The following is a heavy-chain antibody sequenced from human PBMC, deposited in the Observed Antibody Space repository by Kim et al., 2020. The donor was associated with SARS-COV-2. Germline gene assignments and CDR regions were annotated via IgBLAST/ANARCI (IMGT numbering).Heavy chain of an antibody. V-gene: IGHV4-30-2*01. Sequence: SETLSLTCAVSGGSISSGGYSWSWIRQPPGKGLEWIGYIYHSGSTYYNPSLKSRVTISVDRSKNQFSLKLSSVTAADTAVYYCARGLAGGGDWYFDLWGRGTLVTVSS. CDR2: IYHSGST. CDR3: ARGLAGGGDWYFDL. D-gene: IGHD2-15*01. J-gene: IGHJ2*01. CDR1: GGSISSGGYS.